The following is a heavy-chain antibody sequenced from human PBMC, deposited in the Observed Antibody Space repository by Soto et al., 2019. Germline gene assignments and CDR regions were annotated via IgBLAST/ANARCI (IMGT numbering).Heavy chain of an antibody. Sequence: GGSLRLSCAASGFTFSSYSMNWVRQAPGKGLEWVSSISSSSYIYYADSVKGRFTISRDNAKNSLYLQMNSLRAEDTAVYYCASFVVVTAISNGMDVWGQGTTVTVSS. V-gene: IGHV3-21*01. CDR2: ISSSSYI. D-gene: IGHD2-21*02. J-gene: IGHJ6*02. CDR1: GFTFSSYS. CDR3: ASFVVVTAISNGMDV.